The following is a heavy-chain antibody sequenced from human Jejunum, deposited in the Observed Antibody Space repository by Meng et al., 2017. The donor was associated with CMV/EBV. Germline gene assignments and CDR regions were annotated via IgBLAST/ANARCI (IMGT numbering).Heavy chain of an antibody. V-gene: IGHV3-30*02. CDR3: VKDKGRTALDY. CDR2: IRNDGSEI. J-gene: IGHJ4*02. CDR1: GISCSTSG. D-gene: IGHD3-10*01. Sequence: GQLVGAVGAVVQPGGSLRLSLVTSGISCSTSGMHWVRQAPGKGLEWVVFIRNDGSEIYYVDSVKGRFTISRDNSKNTVYLQMNSLRVEDTGVYYCVKDKGRTALDYWGQGSLVTVSS.